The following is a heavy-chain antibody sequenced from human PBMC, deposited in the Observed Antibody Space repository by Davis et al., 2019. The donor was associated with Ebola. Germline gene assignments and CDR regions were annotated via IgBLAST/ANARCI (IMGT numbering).Heavy chain of an antibody. Sequence: GESLKISCAASGFTFSSYSMNWVRQAPGKGLEWVSYISSSSSTIYYADSVKGRFTISRDNAKNSLYLQMNSLRDEDTAVYYCARVGRWVGATANFDYWGQGTLVTVSS. CDR2: ISSSSSTI. CDR3: ARVGRWVGATANFDY. CDR1: GFTFSSYS. V-gene: IGHV3-48*02. J-gene: IGHJ4*02. D-gene: IGHD1-26*01.